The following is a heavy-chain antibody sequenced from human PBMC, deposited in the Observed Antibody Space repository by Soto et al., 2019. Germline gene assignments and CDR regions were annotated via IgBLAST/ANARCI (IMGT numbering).Heavy chain of an antibody. CDR1: GGSISTDHYH. CDR3: AREDDGGDRDYYGLDV. V-gene: IGHV4-30-4*01. CDR2: IHYSGSI. J-gene: IGHJ6*02. Sequence: QVQLQESGPGLVRPSQTLSLTCTVSGGSISTDHYHWTWIRQAPGKGLEWIGYIHYSGSIQFNPSLPSRVSMSVGTSKNLFSLRLRSVTAADTAVYFCAREDDGGDRDYYGLDVWGQGTTVTVSS. D-gene: IGHD2-21*02.